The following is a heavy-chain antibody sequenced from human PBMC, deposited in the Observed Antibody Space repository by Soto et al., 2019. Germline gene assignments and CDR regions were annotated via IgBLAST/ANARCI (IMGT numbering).Heavy chain of an antibody. J-gene: IGHJ5*02. CDR2: IDPSDSYT. Sequence: GESLKISCKGSGYSVTSYWISWVRQMPGKGLEWMGRIDPSDSYTNYSPSFQGHVTISADKSISTAYLQWSSLKLTSVTAADTAVYYCARIPVDTSMIYWLDPWGQGTLVTVSS. CDR1: GYSVTSYW. D-gene: IGHD5-18*01. CDR3: ARIPVDTSMIYWLDP. V-gene: IGHV5-10-1*01.